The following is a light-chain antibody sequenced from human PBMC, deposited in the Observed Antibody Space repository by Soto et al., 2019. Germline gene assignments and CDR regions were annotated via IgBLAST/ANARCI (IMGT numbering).Light chain of an antibody. J-gene: IGKJ1*01. CDR1: QSISSY. Sequence: DIQMTQSPSSLSASVGDRVTITCRASQSISSYLNWYQQKPGKAPKLLIYAASSLQSGVPSRFSGSGSGTDFTITISSLQPEDFATYYCLQSYSTLWTFGQGTKVEIK. V-gene: IGKV1-39*01. CDR2: AAS. CDR3: LQSYSTLWT.